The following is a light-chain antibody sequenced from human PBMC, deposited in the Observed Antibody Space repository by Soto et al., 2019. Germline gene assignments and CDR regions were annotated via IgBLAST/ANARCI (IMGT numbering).Light chain of an antibody. Sequence: DIQMTQSPSALTASVGDRVTITCRASQSINSLVAWYQQKSGKAPNLLIYRASTLENGVPLRFSGSGSETEFTLTISSLQPEDSATYYCQQYKTYWTFGQGTKVDIK. V-gene: IGKV1-5*03. CDR2: RAS. CDR1: QSINSL. CDR3: QQYKTYWT. J-gene: IGKJ1*01.